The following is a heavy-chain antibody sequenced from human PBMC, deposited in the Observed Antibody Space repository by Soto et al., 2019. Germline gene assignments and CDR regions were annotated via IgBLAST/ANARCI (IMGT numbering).Heavy chain of an antibody. J-gene: IGHJ6*02. Sequence: GGSLRLSCAASGFTFSSYSMNWVRQAPGKGLEWVSYISSSSSTIYYADSVKGRFTISRDNAKNSLYLQMNSLRDEDTAVYYCARDKRNIVVVPAAQRYYYGMDVWGQGTTVTVSS. D-gene: IGHD2-2*01. V-gene: IGHV3-48*02. CDR3: ARDKRNIVVVPAAQRYYYGMDV. CDR1: GFTFSSYS. CDR2: ISSSSSTI.